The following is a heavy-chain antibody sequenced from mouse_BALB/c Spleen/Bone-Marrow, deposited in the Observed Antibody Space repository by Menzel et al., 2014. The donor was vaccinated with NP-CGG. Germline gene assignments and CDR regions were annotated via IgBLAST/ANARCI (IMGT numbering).Heavy chain of an antibody. Sequence: EVKVVESGGGLVQPGGSRKLSCAASGFTFSSFGMHWVRQAPEKGLEWVAYISSGSSTIYYADTVKGRFTISRDNPKNTLLLQMTSLRSEDTAMYYCTRKGALITHYYAMDYWGQGTSVTVSS. CDR3: TRKGALITHYYAMDY. CDR1: GFTFSSFG. J-gene: IGHJ4*01. D-gene: IGHD2-4*01. CDR2: ISSGSSTI. V-gene: IGHV5-17*02.